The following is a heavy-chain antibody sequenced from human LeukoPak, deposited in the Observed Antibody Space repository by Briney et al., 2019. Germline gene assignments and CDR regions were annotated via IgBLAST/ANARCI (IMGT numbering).Heavy chain of an antibody. Sequence: ASVKVSCKASGYTFTSYGISWVRQATGQGLEWMGWMNAYNGNTGYAQKFQGRVTMTRNTSISTAYMELSSLRSEDTAVYYCARRLAPKIQLWTTFWYYYHMDVGGKGTTVTVSS. D-gene: IGHD5-18*01. CDR3: ARRLAPKIQLWTTFWYYYHMDV. J-gene: IGHJ6*03. CDR1: GYTFTSYG. V-gene: IGHV1-8*01. CDR2: MNAYNGNT.